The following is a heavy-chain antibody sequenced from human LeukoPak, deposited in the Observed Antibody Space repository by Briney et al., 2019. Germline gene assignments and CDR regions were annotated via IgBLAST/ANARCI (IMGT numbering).Heavy chain of an antibody. J-gene: IGHJ4*02. CDR2: ISGSGDNI. V-gene: IGHV3-23*01. CDR1: GFTFSSYA. CDR3: GKGSGSGTYFV. Sequence: GGSLRLSCAASGFTFSSYAMSWVRQAPGKGLEWVSAISGSGDNIYYADSVKGRFTVSRDNSKDTSYLQLNTLRADDTALYYCGKGSGSGTYFVWGQGTLVTVSS. D-gene: IGHD3-10*01.